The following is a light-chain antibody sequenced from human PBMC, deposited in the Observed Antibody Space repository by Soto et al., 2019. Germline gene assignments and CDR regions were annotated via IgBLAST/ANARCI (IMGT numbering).Light chain of an antibody. CDR1: QSVNIY. CDR2: GAS. CDR3: QQYDDWLRLT. Sequence: EIVMTQSPATLSVSQGERATLSCRASQSVNIYLAWYQQKPGQAPRLLTFGASSRATGVPARFSGSGSGTEFNLTISSLQSEDFAVYFCQQYDDWLRLTFGGGTKVDIK. J-gene: IGKJ4*01. V-gene: IGKV3D-15*01.